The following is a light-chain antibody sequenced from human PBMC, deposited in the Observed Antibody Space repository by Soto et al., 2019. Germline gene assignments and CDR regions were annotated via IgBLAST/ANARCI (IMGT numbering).Light chain of an antibody. V-gene: IGKV3-20*01. J-gene: IGKJ1*01. Sequence: EIVLTQSPGTLSLSPGERATLSCRASQSVSNNYLAWYQQKPGQAPRLLIYGASNRATGIPDRFSGSGSGTGFTLTISRLEPEDWAVYFCQQDGSSGTFGQGTKVEIK. CDR2: GAS. CDR1: QSVSNNY. CDR3: QQDGSSGT.